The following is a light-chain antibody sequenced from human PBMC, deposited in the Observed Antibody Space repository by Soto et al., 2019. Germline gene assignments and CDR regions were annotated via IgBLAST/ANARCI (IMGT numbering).Light chain of an antibody. Sequence: DIQMTQSPSSLSASVGYRVTITCRASQSISSYLNWYQQKPGKAPKLLIYAASSLQSGVPSRFSGSGSGTDFTLTISSRQPEDFATYYCQQSYSTPRTFGQGTKLEIK. J-gene: IGKJ2*01. V-gene: IGKV1-39*01. CDR1: QSISSY. CDR2: AAS. CDR3: QQSYSTPRT.